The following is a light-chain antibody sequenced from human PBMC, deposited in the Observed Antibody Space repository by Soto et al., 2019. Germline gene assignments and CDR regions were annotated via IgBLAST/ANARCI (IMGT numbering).Light chain of an antibody. V-gene: IGKV3-15*01. Sequence: EIVMTQSPATLSVSPGERTTLSCRASQSVGNNLAWYQQKPGQAPRLRIYDAYTRATGIPARFSGSGSGTDFTLTISTLQSDVFAFYYWQQYNNWPPWTFGQGTKVEIK. CDR2: DAY. J-gene: IGKJ1*01. CDR3: QQYNNWPPWT. CDR1: QSVGNN.